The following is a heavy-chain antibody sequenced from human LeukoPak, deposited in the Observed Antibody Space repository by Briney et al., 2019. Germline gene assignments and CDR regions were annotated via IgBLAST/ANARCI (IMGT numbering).Heavy chain of an antibody. V-gene: IGHV4-39*01. J-gene: IGHJ3*02. CDR3: ASIGPRDAFDI. CDR2: IYYSGDT. Sequence: PSETLSLTCTVSGDSISNSSYYWGWIRQPPGKGLEWIGSIYYSGDTYCNPSLKSRVTMFVDTSKLQFSLKLSSVTAADTAVYYCASIGPRDAFDIWGQGTMVTVSS. CDR1: GDSISNSSYY.